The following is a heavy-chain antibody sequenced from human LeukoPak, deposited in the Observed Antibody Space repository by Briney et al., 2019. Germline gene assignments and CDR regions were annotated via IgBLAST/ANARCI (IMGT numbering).Heavy chain of an antibody. Sequence: VKVSCKASGGTFSSYAISWVRQAPGQGLEWMGRIIPIFGTANYAQKFQGRVTITTDESTSTAYMELSSLRSEDTAVYYCARGIPTTIFGVVRRFDPWGQGTLVTVSS. CDR2: IIPIFGTA. V-gene: IGHV1-69*05. D-gene: IGHD3-3*01. J-gene: IGHJ5*02. CDR3: ARGIPTTIFGVVRRFDP. CDR1: GGTFSSYA.